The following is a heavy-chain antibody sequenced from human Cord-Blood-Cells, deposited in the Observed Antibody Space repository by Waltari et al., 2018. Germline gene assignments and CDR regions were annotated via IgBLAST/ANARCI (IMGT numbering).Heavy chain of an antibody. CDR3: AREVTYYFDY. CDR1: GFTFSSYA. V-gene: IGHV3-30*04. D-gene: IGHD3-16*01. Sequence: QVQLVESGGGVVQPGRSLRLSCAASGFTFSSYAMHWVRQAPGKGLEWVAVISYDGSNKYYADSVKGRFTISRDNSKNTLYLQMNSLRAEDTAVYYCAREVTYYFDYWGQETLVTVSS. J-gene: IGHJ4*02. CDR2: ISYDGSNK.